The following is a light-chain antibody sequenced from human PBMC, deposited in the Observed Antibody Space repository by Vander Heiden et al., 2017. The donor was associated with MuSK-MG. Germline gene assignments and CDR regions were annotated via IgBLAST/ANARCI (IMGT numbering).Light chain of an antibody. Sequence: DVQLNQSPSSRSASVGDRVTITCRARQTISRYLNWYQQRPGKAPKLLISAASSLQSGVPSRFSGSGSGTDFTLTISSLQPEDIATYYCQQSDSTPITFGQGTQMEIK. CDR1: QTISRY. V-gene: IGKV1-39*01. CDR2: AAS. J-gene: IGKJ5*01. CDR3: QQSDSTPIT.